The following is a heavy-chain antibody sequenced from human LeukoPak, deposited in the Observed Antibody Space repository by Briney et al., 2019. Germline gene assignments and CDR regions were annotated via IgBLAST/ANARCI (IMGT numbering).Heavy chain of an antibody. V-gene: IGHV1-69*13. J-gene: IGHJ2*01. D-gene: IGHD3-22*01. CDR3: ARAIDYYDSSGYSPGRYFDL. Sequence: SVKVSCKASGGTFSSYAISWVRQAPGQGLEWMGGIIPIFGTANYAQKFQGRVTITADESTSTAYMELSSLRSEDTAVYYCARAIDYYDSSGYSPGRYFDLWGRGTLVTVSS. CDR2: IIPIFGTA. CDR1: GGTFSSYA.